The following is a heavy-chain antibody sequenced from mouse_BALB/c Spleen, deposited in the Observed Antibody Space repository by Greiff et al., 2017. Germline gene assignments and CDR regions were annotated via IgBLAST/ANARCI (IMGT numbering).Heavy chain of an antibody. J-gene: IGHJ2*01. CDR1: GFTFSSYA. V-gene: IGHV5-9-4*01. D-gene: IGHD3-3*01. Sequence: EVQLVESGGGLVQPGGSRKLSCAASGFTFSSYAMSWVRQSPEKRLEWVAEISSGGSYTYYPDTVTGRFTISRDNAKNTLYLEMSSLRSEDTAMYYCARQLTQGYFDYWGQGTTLTVSS. CDR2: ISSGGSYT. CDR3: ARQLTQGYFDY.